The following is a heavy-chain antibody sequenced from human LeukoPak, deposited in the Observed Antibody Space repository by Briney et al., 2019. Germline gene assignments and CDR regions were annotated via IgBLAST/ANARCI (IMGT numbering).Heavy chain of an antibody. Sequence: ASVKVSCKASGYTFTSYGISWVRQAPGQGLEWMGWISAYNGNTNYAQKLQGRVTMTTDTSTSTAYMELRSLRSDDTAVYYCARGLGGGWLQEDFDYWGQGTLVTVSS. D-gene: IGHD5-24*01. CDR1: GYTFTSYG. CDR2: ISAYNGNT. V-gene: IGHV1-18*01. J-gene: IGHJ4*02. CDR3: ARGLGGGWLQEDFDY.